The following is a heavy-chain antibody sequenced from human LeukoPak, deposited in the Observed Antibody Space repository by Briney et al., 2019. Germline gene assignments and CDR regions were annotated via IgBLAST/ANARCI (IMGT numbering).Heavy chain of an antibody. CDR1: GYTFTSYG. Sequence: ASVKVSCKASGYTFTSYGISWVRQAPGQGLEWMGWISAYNGNTNYAQKLQGRVTMTTDTSTSTADMELRSLRSDDTAVYYCARGRSVAAREGIDYWGQGTLVTVSS. D-gene: IGHD6-6*01. CDR3: ARGRSVAAREGIDY. J-gene: IGHJ4*02. CDR2: ISAYNGNT. V-gene: IGHV1-18*01.